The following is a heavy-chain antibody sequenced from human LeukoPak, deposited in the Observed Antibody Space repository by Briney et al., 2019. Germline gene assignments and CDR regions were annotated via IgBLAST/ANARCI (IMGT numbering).Heavy chain of an antibody. CDR2: IKQDGSEK. J-gene: IGHJ4*02. CDR1: GFTFSSYW. CDR3: ARVQARSYCSSTSCYGY. Sequence: PGGSLRLSCAASGFTFSSYWMSWVRQAPGKGLEWVANIKQDGSEKYYVDSVKGRFTISRDNAKNSLYLQMNSLRAEDTAVYYCARVQARSYCSSTSCYGYWGQGTLVTVSS. D-gene: IGHD2-2*01. V-gene: IGHV3-7*01.